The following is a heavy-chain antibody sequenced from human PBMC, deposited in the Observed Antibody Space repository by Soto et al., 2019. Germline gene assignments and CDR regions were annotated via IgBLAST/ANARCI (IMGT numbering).Heavy chain of an antibody. D-gene: IGHD6-13*01. CDR3: ARRDSSSWNDAFDI. V-gene: IGHV4-4*07. CDR1: GGSISSSY. J-gene: IGHJ3*02. Sequence: QVQLQESGPGLVKPSETLSLTCTVSGGSISSSYWSWIRQPAGKGLERIGRIYTSGSTNYNPSLKSRVTMSVDTSKNQFSLKLSSVTAADTAVYYCARRDSSSWNDAFDIWGQGTMVTVSS. CDR2: IYTSGST.